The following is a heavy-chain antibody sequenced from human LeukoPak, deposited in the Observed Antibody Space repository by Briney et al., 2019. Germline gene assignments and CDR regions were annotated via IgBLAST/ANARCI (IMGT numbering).Heavy chain of an antibody. D-gene: IGHD3-10*01. V-gene: IGHV3-21*01. CDR3: ARLTMVRGVSMDY. J-gene: IGHJ4*02. CDR1: GFTFSSYS. CDR2: ISSSSSSYI. Sequence: GGSLRLSCAASGFTFSSYSMNWVRQAPGKGLEWVSSISSSSSSYIYYADSVKGRFTISRDNAKNSLYLQMNSLRAEDTAVYYCARLTMVRGVSMDYWGQGTLVTVSS.